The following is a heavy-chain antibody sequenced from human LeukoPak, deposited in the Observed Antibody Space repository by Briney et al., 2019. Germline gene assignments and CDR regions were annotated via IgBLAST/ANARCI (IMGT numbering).Heavy chain of an antibody. CDR2: INHSGST. D-gene: IGHD3-10*01. CDR3: ARGVVRTAGGRVWFDP. Sequence: SETLSLTCTVSGGSISSYYWSWIRQPPGKGLEWIGEINHSGSTNYNPSLKSRVTISVDTSKNQFSLKLSSVTAADTAVYYCARGVVRTAGGRVWFDPWGQGTLVTVSS. V-gene: IGHV4-34*01. CDR1: GGSISSYY. J-gene: IGHJ5*02.